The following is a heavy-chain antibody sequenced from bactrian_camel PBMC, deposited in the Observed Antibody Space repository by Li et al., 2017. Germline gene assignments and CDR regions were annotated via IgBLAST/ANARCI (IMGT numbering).Heavy chain of an antibody. CDR3: AAECVYRPTGSGIWESLFAY. CDR1: GYTMNMYC. V-gene: IGHV3S1*01. D-gene: IGHD3*01. CDR2: IYTRLSSI. J-gene: IGHJ6*01. Sequence: HVQLVESGGGSVQPGGSLNLTCAASGYTMNMYCMGWFRQAPGKEREAVAAIYTRLSSIYYADSVKGRFTVSQDNAKNTLYLQMDSLKPEDTAMYYCAAECVYRPTGSGIWESLFAYWGQGTQVTVS.